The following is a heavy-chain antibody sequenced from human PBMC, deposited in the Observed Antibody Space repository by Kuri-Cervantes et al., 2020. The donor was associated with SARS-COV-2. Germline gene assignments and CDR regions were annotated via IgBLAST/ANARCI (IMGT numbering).Heavy chain of an antibody. CDR3: ARDLWFGEDFDY. D-gene: IGHD3-10*01. CDR2: IIPIFVTA. CDR1: GYTFTGYY. V-gene: IGHV1-69*06. Sequence: SVKVSCKASGYTFTGYYMHWVRPAPGQGLEWMGGIIPIFVTANYAQKFQGRVTITADKSTSTAYMELSSLRSEDTAVYYCARDLWFGEDFDYWGQGTLVTVSS. J-gene: IGHJ4*02.